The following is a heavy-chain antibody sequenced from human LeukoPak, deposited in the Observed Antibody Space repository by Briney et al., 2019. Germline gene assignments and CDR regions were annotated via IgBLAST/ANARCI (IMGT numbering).Heavy chain of an antibody. CDR2: IYPRDGST. Sequence: GASVTVSFTASGYTFTSNYIHWVRQAPGQGREWMGMIYPRDGSTSYAQKFQGRVTVTRDTSTSTVHMELSGLRCEETAVYYCERDQEGFDYWGEGTLVTVSS. V-gene: IGHV1-46*01. CDR3: ERDQEGFDY. J-gene: IGHJ4*02. CDR1: GYTFTSNY.